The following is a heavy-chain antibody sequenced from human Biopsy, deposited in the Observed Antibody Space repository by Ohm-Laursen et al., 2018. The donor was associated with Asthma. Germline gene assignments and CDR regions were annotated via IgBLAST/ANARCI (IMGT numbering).Heavy chain of an antibody. J-gene: IGHJ6*02. CDR3: VRGSSSWHHGPFHYYYGLDV. Sequence: GTLSLTCSLSSGSGGYMRSGNYYWGWIRQPPGKGLERIGSIYYSGTTYYNPSLEIRVTVSADTSKNQFSRKLTSVTAADTAVYYCVRGSSSWHHGPFHYYYGLDVWGQGTTATVSS. D-gene: IGHD6-13*01. CDR1: SGSGGYMRSGNYY. CDR2: IYYSGTT. V-gene: IGHV4-39*01.